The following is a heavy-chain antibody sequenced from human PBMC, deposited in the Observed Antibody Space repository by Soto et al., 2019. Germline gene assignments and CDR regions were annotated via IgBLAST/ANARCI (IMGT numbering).Heavy chain of an antibody. J-gene: IGHJ4*02. Sequence: QLQLQESGPGLVKPSETLSLTCAVSSGSVSSGGNYWGWIRQSPGKGLEWLGSVHDTGTTHYNPSLTSRVTISVDTSKNQFSLNVNSVTAADTAVYYCARGLSSPSAAGVWGQGTLVTVSS. D-gene: IGHD6-6*01. CDR3: ARGLSSPSAAGV. CDR2: VHDTGTT. V-gene: IGHV4-39*01. CDR1: SGSVSSGGNY.